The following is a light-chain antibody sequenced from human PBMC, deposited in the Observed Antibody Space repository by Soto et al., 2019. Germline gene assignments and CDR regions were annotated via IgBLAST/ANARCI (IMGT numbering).Light chain of an antibody. V-gene: IGLV2-14*01. Sequence: QSVLTQPASVSGSPGQWITISCTGTSSDVGAYNYVSWYQQHPGKVPKLIIYDVINRPSGVSSRFSGSKSVNTASLTISGLQAEDEADYYCTSYTSSVTLVFGGGTKLTVL. J-gene: IGLJ3*02. CDR1: SSDVGAYNY. CDR3: TSYTSSVTLV. CDR2: DVI.